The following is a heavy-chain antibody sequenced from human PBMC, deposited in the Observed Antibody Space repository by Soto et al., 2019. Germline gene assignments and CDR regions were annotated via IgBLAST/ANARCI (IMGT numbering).Heavy chain of an antibody. V-gene: IGHV4-59*08. CDR1: GGSIRSWY. Sequence: QVQLQESGPGLVKPSETLSLTCTVSGGSIRSWYWSWIRQSPGKGLEWIGNIYYSGSTNYNPSLKSRVTISVDTSKNQFSLKLSSVTAADTAVYYCASRYGSALDYWGQGTLVTVSS. CDR2: IYYSGST. CDR3: ASRYGSALDY. J-gene: IGHJ4*02. D-gene: IGHD1-26*01.